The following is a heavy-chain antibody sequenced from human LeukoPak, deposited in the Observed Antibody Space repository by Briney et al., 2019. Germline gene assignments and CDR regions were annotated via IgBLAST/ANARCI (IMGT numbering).Heavy chain of an antibody. Sequence: SETLSLTCAVYGGSFSGYHWSWVRQPPGKGLEWIGEIDHSGTTIYNPSLKSRVSISQDTSKNQFSLKLSSVTAADTAVYYCARKLEQWLNWFDPWGQGTLVTVSS. CDR2: IDHSGTT. CDR1: GGSFSGYH. V-gene: IGHV4-34*01. CDR3: ARKLEQWLNWFDP. D-gene: IGHD6-19*01. J-gene: IGHJ5*02.